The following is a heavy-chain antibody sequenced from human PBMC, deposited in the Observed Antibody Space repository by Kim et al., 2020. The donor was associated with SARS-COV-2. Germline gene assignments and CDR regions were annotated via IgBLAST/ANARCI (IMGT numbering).Heavy chain of an antibody. CDR2: IYSGGST. CDR1: GFTVSSNY. D-gene: IGHD3-10*01. V-gene: IGHV3-66*04. CDR3: AKPHSGSYQNDAFDI. Sequence: GGSLRLSCAASGFTVSSNYMSWVRQAPGKGLEWVSVIYSGGSTYYADSVKGRFTISRDNSKNTLYLQMNSLRAEDTAVYYCAKPHSGSYQNDAFDIWGQGTMVTVSS. J-gene: IGHJ3*02.